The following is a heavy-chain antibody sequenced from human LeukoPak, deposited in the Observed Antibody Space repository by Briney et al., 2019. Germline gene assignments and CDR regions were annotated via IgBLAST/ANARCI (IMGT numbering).Heavy chain of an antibody. Sequence: GGSLRLSCAASGFTFSSYSMNWVRQAPGKGLEWVSSISSSSSYIYYADSVKGRFTISRDNAKNSLYLQMDSLRAEDTAVYYCARDTGIVVVVAAGDAFDIWGQGTMVTVSS. CDR2: ISSSSSYI. J-gene: IGHJ3*02. V-gene: IGHV3-21*01. CDR1: GFTFSSYS. D-gene: IGHD2-15*01. CDR3: ARDTGIVVVVAAGDAFDI.